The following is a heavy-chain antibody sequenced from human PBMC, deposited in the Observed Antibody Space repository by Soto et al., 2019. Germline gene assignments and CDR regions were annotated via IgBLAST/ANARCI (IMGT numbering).Heavy chain of an antibody. V-gene: IGHV3-30*18. CDR2: ISYDGSNK. CDR1: GFTFSSYG. Sequence: GGSLRLSCAASGFTFSSYGMHWVRQAPGKGLEWVAVISYDGSNKYYADSVKGRFTISRDNSKNTLYLQMNSLRAEDTAVYYCAKDSEPGIAAVWGQGTLVTVSS. J-gene: IGHJ4*02. D-gene: IGHD6-13*01. CDR3: AKDSEPGIAAV.